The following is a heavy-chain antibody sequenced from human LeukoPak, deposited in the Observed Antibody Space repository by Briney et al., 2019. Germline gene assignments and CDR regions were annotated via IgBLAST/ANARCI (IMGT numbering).Heavy chain of an antibody. CDR2: INHSGST. V-gene: IGHV4-34*01. Sequence: SETLSLTCAVYGGSFGGYYWSWIRQPPGKGLEWIGEINHSGSTNYNPSPKSRVTISVDTSKNQFSLKLSSVTAADTAVYYCARSRVGSYYYDSSGYVDYWGQGTLVTVSS. D-gene: IGHD3-22*01. J-gene: IGHJ4*02. CDR1: GGSFGGYY. CDR3: ARSRVGSYYYDSSGYVDY.